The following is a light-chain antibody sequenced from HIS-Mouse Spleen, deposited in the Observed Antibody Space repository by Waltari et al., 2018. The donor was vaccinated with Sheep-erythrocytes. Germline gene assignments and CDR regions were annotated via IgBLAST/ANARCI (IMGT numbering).Light chain of an antibody. V-gene: IGKV3-11*01. Sequence: EIVLTQSQATLSLSPGERATLSCRASQSVSSYLAWYQQKPGQAPRLLIYDASNRATGIPARFSGSWSGTDFTLTISSLEPEDFAVYYCQQRSNWPPITFGQGTRLEIK. CDR3: QQRSNWPPIT. CDR1: QSVSSY. J-gene: IGKJ5*01. CDR2: DAS.